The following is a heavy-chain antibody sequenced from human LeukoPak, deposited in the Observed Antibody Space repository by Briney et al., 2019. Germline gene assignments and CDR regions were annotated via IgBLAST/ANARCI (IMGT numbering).Heavy chain of an antibody. CDR1: GYTFTSYA. CDR3: ARAHYGDYSTAYYYGMDV. Sequence: ASVKVSCKASGYTFTSYAMHWVRQAPGQRLEWMGWINAGNGNTKYSQKFQGRVTMTRNTSISTAYMELSSLRSEDTAVYYCARAHYGDYSTAYYYGMDVWGQGTTVTVSS. D-gene: IGHD4-17*01. CDR2: INAGNGNT. V-gene: IGHV1-3*01. J-gene: IGHJ6*02.